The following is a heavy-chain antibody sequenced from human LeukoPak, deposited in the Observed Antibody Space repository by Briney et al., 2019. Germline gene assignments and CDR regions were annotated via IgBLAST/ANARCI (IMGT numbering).Heavy chain of an antibody. CDR3: TRDPTRRFDY. D-gene: IGHD2-15*01. J-gene: IGHJ4*02. CDR1: GFTFDTYS. V-gene: IGHV3-48*01. Sequence: PGGSLRLSCAASGFTFDTYSMDWVRQAPGKGLEWISYISSSSDVMYYADSVKGRFTISRDNAKNSLYLQMNSLRAEDTAVYYCTRDPTRRFDYWGQGTLVTVS. CDR2: ISSSSDVM.